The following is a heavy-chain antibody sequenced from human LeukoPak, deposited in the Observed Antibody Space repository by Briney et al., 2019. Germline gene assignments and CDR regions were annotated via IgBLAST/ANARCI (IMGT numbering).Heavy chain of an antibody. CDR2: IYSAGRT. CDR3: AELGITMIGGV. D-gene: IGHD3-10*02. J-gene: IGHJ6*04. V-gene: IGHV3-66*01. Sequence: GGSLRLSCAASGFTVSSNYMSWVRQAPGKGLEWVSVIYSAGRTDYADSVKGRFTISRDNAKNSLYLQMNSLRAEDTAVYYCAELGITMIGGVWGKGTTVTISS. CDR1: GFTVSSNY.